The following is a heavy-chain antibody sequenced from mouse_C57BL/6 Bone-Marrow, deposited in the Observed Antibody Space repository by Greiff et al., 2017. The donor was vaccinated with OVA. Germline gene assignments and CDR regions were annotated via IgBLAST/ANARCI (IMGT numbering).Heavy chain of an antibody. J-gene: IGHJ4*01. CDR3: ATYDGYDLDY. CDR2: IDPANGNT. D-gene: IGHD2-3*01. V-gene: IGHV14-3*01. CDR1: GYNFNSTC. Sequence: EVQLQQSVAELVRPGASVKLSCTASGYNFNSTCMHWVKQRPKQGLEWIGNIDPANGNTNYTPKFKGKATITADTSSNTAYLQLSSLTSEDTAIDYCATYDGYDLDYWGQGTTVTVSS.